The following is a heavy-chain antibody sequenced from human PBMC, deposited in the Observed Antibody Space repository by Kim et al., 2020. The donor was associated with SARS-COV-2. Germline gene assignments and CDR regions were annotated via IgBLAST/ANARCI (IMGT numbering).Heavy chain of an antibody. Sequence: SVKVSCKASGGTFSSYAISWVRQAPGQGLEWMGGIIPIFGTANYAQKFQGRVTITADESTSTAYMELSSLRSEDTAVYYCARGYYYDSSGYYSVMDAFDIWGQGTMVTVSS. D-gene: IGHD3-22*01. J-gene: IGHJ3*02. CDR2: IIPIFGTA. CDR1: GGTFSSYA. CDR3: ARGYYYDSSGYYSVMDAFDI. V-gene: IGHV1-69*13.